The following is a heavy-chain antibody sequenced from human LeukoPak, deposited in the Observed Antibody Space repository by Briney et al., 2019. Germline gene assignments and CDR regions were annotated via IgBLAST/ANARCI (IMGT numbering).Heavy chain of an antibody. Sequence: PGGSLRLSCAASGFIFSNYLLSWVRQAPGKGLEWVANMRKDGSEKYYVDSVKGRFTISRDNAKNSLYLQLNSLRAEDTAVYYCASPMIVVDTGVDYWGQGTLVTVSS. CDR3: ASPMIVVDTGVDY. D-gene: IGHD3-22*01. J-gene: IGHJ4*02. V-gene: IGHV3-7*03. CDR1: GFIFSNYL. CDR2: MRKDGSEK.